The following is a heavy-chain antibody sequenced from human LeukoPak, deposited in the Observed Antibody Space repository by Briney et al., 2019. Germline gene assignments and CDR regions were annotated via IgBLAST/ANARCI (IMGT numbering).Heavy chain of an antibody. CDR2: IDWDDDK. Sequence: SGPALVKPTQTLTLTCTFSGFSLSTSGMCVSWIRQPPGKALEWLARIDWDDDKYYSTSMKTRLTISKDTSKNQVVLTMTNMDPVDTATYYCARIGTTVTSLRYWGQGSLVTVSS. CDR1: GFSLSTSGMC. V-gene: IGHV2-70*11. D-gene: IGHD4-17*01. J-gene: IGHJ4*02. CDR3: ARIGTTVTSLRY.